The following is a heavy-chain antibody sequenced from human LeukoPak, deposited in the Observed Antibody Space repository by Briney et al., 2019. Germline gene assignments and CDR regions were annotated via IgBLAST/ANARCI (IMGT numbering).Heavy chain of an antibody. D-gene: IGHD6-13*01. Sequence: GGSLRLSCAASGFTFSSYSMNWVRQAPGKGLEWVSYISSSSSTIYYADSVKGRFTISRDNAKNSLYLQMNSLRAEDTPVYYCARDRSSSWYVGFDYWGQGTLVTVSS. J-gene: IGHJ4*02. V-gene: IGHV3-48*01. CDR3: ARDRSSSWYVGFDY. CDR1: GFTFSSYS. CDR2: ISSSSSTI.